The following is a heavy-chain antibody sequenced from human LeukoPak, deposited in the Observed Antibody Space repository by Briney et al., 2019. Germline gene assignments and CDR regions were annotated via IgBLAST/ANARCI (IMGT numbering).Heavy chain of an antibody. Sequence: GGSLRLSCAASGFTFTNYAMSWVRQAPGKGLEWVSTITGPASGVSTYYADSVQGRFTISRDNSKNTLYLQMNSLRAEDTAVYYCARRAGGYSHPYDYWGQGILVTVSS. J-gene: IGHJ4*02. V-gene: IGHV3-23*01. CDR2: ITGPASGVST. D-gene: IGHD4-23*01. CDR3: ARRAGGYSHPYDY. CDR1: GFTFTNYA.